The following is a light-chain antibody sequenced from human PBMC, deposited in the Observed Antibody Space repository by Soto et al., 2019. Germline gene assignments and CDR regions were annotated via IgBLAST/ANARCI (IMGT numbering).Light chain of an antibody. Sequence: EIVLTQSPATLSLSPGERATLSCRASQSVGSYLAWYQQKPGQAPRLLIDDASNRATGIPARFSGSGSGTDFTLTISSIEPDDFAVYFCQQRSNWLTFGGGTKVDIQ. V-gene: IGKV3-11*01. CDR2: DAS. CDR1: QSVGSY. J-gene: IGKJ4*01. CDR3: QQRSNWLT.